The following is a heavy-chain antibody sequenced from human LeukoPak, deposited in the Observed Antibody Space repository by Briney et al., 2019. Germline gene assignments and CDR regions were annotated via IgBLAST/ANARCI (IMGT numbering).Heavy chain of an antibody. J-gene: IGHJ4*02. V-gene: IGHV1-18*01. CDR3: ARGADGYNWGYFDY. CDR1: GYTFTSYG. Sequence: ASVKVSCKASGYTFTSYGISWVRQAPGQGLEWMGWISAYNGNTNYAQKLQGRVTMTTDTSTSTAYMGLRSLRSDDTAVYYCARGADGYNWGYFDYWGQGTLVTVSS. D-gene: IGHD5-24*01. CDR2: ISAYNGNT.